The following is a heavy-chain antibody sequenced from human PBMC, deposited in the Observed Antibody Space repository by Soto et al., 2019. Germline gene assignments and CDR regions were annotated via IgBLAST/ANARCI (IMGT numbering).Heavy chain of an antibody. CDR1: GFTFSSYG. D-gene: IGHD2-2*01. CDR2: IWLDGSKE. V-gene: IGHV3-33*01. Sequence: QVELVESGGGVVQPGGSLRLACAASGFTFSSYGMHWVRQAPGKGLEWVAVIWLDGSKEFYAASVEGRFTISRDNSKNMVYLEMNSPRDVDTAVYYCARAVPAAKGWFDSWGQGTLVTVSS. CDR3: ARAVPAAKGWFDS. J-gene: IGHJ5*01.